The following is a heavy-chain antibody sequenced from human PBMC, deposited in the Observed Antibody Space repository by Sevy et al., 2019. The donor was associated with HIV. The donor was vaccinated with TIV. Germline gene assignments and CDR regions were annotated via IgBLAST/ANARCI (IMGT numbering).Heavy chain of an antibody. D-gene: IGHD6-13*01. CDR1: GYSFTSYW. V-gene: IGHV5-51*01. CDR2: IYPGDSDT. J-gene: IGHJ4*02. Sequence: GESLKISCKGSGYSFTSYWIGWVRQMPGKGLEWMVIIYPGDSDTRYSPSFQGQVTITADKSISTAYLQWSSLKASDTAMYYCARGRQAAAGAYYFDYWGQGTLVTVSS. CDR3: ARGRQAAAGAYYFDY.